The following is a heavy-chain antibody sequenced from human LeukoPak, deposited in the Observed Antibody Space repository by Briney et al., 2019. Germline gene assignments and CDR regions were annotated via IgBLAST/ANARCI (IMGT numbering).Heavy chain of an antibody. D-gene: IGHD5-18*01. V-gene: IGHV1-69*13. CDR1: GGTFSSYA. Sequence: SVTVSCKASGGTFSSYAISWVRQAPGQGLEWMGGIIPIFGTANYAQKFQGRVTITADESTSTAYMELSSLRSEDTAVYYCASFTGRGYSYGFYYFDYWGQGTLVTVSS. CDR2: IIPIFGTA. J-gene: IGHJ4*02. CDR3: ASFTGRGYSYGFYYFDY.